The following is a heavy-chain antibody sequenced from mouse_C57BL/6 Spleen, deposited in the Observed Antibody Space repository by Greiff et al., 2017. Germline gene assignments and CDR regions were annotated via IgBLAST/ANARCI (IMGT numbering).Heavy chain of an antibody. D-gene: IGHD4-1*01. Sequence: QVQLQQPGAELVMPGASVKLSCKASGYTFTSYWMHWVKQRPGQGLEWIGEIDPSDSYTNYNQKFKGKSTLTVDKSSSTAYMQLSSLTSEDSAVYYCARDRDWDAWFAYWGQGTLVTVSA. J-gene: IGHJ3*01. V-gene: IGHV1-69*01. CDR2: IDPSDSYT. CDR3: ARDRDWDAWFAY. CDR1: GYTFTSYW.